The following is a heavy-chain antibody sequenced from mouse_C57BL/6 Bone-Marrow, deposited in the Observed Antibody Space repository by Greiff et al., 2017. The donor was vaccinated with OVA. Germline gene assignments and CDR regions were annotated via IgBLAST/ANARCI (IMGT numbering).Heavy chain of an antibody. J-gene: IGHJ3*01. CDR2: IYPRSGNT. CDR1: GYTFTSYG. Sequence: QVQLKQSGAELARPGASVKLSCKASGYTFTSYGISWVKQRTGQGLEWIGEIYPRSGNTYYNEKFKGKATLTADKSSSTAYMELRSLTSEDSAVYFCARRRRRDDGYSFAYWGQGTLVTVSA. D-gene: IGHD2-3*01. V-gene: IGHV1-81*01. CDR3: ARRRRRDDGYSFAY.